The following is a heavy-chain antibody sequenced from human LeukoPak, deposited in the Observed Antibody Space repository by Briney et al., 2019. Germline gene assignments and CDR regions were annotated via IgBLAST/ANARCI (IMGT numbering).Heavy chain of an antibody. V-gene: IGHV3-33*08. CDR1: GSTFNASD. CDR3: ARGPLNTFGVDA. Sequence: SLTLPCLASGSTFNASDMHWVGPAPARGRAGVAVIWHDERIKSYADSVKGRFTVSKDNSQTTIYLQMSSLRAEDTALYYCARGPLNTFGVDAWGHGTTVTVSS. D-gene: IGHD1/OR15-1a*01. CDR2: IWHDERIK. J-gene: IGHJ6*02.